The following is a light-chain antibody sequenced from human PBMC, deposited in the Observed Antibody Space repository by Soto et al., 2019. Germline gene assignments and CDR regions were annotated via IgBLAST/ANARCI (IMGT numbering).Light chain of an antibody. CDR2: DAS. CDR3: QHYHSYSWT. Sequence: DIQMTQSPSTLSASVGDRVTITCRASQSITIWLAWYQQKPGKAPKLLIFDASSLESGVPSRFSGSGSGTEFTLTIISLQPDDFAPYYCQHYHSYSWTFGQGTKVEIK. V-gene: IGKV1-5*01. J-gene: IGKJ1*01. CDR1: QSITIW.